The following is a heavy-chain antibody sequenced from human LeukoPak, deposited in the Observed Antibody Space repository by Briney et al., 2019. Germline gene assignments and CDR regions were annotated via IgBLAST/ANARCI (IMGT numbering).Heavy chain of an antibody. Sequence: SETLSLTCTVSGGSISSYYWSWIRQPPGKGLEWIGYIYYSGSTNYNPSLKSRVTISVDTSKNQFSLKLSSVTAADTAVYYCARSPPLDKNFDYWGQGTLVTVSS. J-gene: IGHJ4*02. V-gene: IGHV4-59*01. CDR1: GGSISSYY. CDR3: ARSPPLDKNFDY. CDR2: IYYSGST.